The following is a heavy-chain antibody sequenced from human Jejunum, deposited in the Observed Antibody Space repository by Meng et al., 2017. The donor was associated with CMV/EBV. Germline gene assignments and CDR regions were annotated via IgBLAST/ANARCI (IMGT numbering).Heavy chain of an antibody. CDR3: AKPNFGSTKYYFDY. J-gene: IGHJ4*02. CDR1: GYIFTNYA. D-gene: IGHD3-3*01. V-gene: IGHV3-23*04. Sequence: VQLVQSGSELKKPGASVKVSCKASGYIFTNYAMTWVRQAPGKGLEWVSGISSGGETPYYADSVKGRFTISRDNSKNMLYLQMNSLRAEDTAVYYCAKPNFGSTKYYFDYWGQGTLVTVSS. CDR2: ISSGGETP.